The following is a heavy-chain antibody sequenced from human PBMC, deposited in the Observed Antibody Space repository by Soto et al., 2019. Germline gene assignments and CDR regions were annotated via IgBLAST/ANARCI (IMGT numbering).Heavy chain of an antibody. Sequence: QVQLVQSGAEVKKPGASVKVSCKASGCTFTSCGISWVRQAPGQGLEWMGWISAYNGNTNYAKKLQGRLTLTKDTSTSTSYMALSSLRSNDTGVYYCARTDDYRGQGNLVTVS. CDR1: GCTFTSCG. CDR3: ARTDDY. J-gene: IGHJ4*02. CDR2: ISAYNGNT. V-gene: IGHV1-18*01.